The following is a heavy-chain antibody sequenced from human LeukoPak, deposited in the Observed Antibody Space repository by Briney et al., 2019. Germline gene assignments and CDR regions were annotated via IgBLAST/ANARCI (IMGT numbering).Heavy chain of an antibody. CDR1: GFTFSSYA. J-gene: IGHJ4*02. CDR3: AKSLAGGDYYGSSGHMQTTGMFDY. V-gene: IGHV3-23*01. Sequence: PGGSLRLSCAASGFTFSSYAMSWVRQAPGKGLEWVSAINGSGGSTYYADSVKGRFTISRDNSKNTLYLQMNRLRAEDTAVYYCAKSLAGGDYYGSSGHMQTTGMFDYWGQGTLVTVSS. D-gene: IGHD3-22*01. CDR2: INGSGGST.